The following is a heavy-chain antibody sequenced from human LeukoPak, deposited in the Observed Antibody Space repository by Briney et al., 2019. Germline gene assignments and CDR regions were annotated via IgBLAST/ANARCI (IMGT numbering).Heavy chain of an antibody. V-gene: IGHV4-59*01. CDR2: IYYSGST. D-gene: IGHD3-22*01. J-gene: IGHJ4*02. Sequence: SETLSLTCTVSGGSISSYYWSWIRQPQGKGLEWIGYIYYSGSTNYNPSLKSRVTISVDTSKNQFSLKQNSVTAADTAVYYCAGGGDSGGYYYPMFDYWGQGTLVTVSS. CDR1: GGSISSYY. CDR3: AGGGDSGGYYYPMFDY.